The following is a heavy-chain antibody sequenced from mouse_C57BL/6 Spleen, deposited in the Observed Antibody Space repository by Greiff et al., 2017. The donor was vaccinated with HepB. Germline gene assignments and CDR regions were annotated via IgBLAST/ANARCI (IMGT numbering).Heavy chain of an antibody. Sequence: VQLQQSGPELVKPGASVKLSCKASGYTFTSYDINWVKQRPGQGLEWIGWIYPRDGSTKYNEKFKGKATLTVDTSSSTAYMELHSLTSEDSAVYFCARRAYYYGSSAYWYFDVWGTGTTVTVSS. CDR2: IYPRDGST. CDR1: GYTFTSYD. V-gene: IGHV1-85*01. J-gene: IGHJ1*03. D-gene: IGHD1-1*01. CDR3: ARRAYYYGSSAYWYFDV.